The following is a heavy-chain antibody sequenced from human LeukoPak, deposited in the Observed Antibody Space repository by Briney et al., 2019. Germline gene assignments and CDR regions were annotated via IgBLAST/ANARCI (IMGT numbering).Heavy chain of an antibody. Sequence: SETLSLTCTVSGDSISSSNCYWGWIRQPPGKGLEWIGSIYFSGGTYYNASLKSRVTISEDTSKNQFSLKLSSVTAADTAVYYCARQTGSGLFSLPGGQGTLVTVSS. D-gene: IGHD3-10*01. V-gene: IGHV4-39*01. J-gene: IGHJ4*02. CDR1: GDSISSSNCY. CDR3: ARQTGSGLFSLP. CDR2: IYFSGGT.